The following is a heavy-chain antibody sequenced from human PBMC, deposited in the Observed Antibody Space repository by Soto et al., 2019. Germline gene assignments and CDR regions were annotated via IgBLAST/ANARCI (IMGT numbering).Heavy chain of an antibody. CDR3: VKATPPIGFDY. CDR2: ISSNGGST. CDR1: GFTFSSYA. D-gene: IGHD5-12*01. V-gene: IGHV3-64D*06. J-gene: IGHJ4*02. Sequence: PGGSLRLSCSASGFTFSSYAMHWVRQAPGKGLEYVSAISSNGGSTYYADSVKGRFTISIDNSKNTLYLQMSSLRAEDTAVYYCVKATPPIGFDYWGQGTLVTVSS.